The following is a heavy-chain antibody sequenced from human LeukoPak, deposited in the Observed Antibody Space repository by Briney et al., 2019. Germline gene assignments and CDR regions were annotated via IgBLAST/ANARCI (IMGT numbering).Heavy chain of an antibody. D-gene: IGHD3/OR15-3a*01. J-gene: IGHJ5*01. Sequence: PGESLKISCKGSGYTFTNYWIGWVRQMPGKGLEFMGIIYPGDSDTRYSPSFQGQVTISVDKSINTAYLQWSSLKASDSAMYYCARRTYDVLTGTPSSVRKNWFDSWGQGTLVTVPS. V-gene: IGHV5-51*01. CDR1: GYTFTNYW. CDR2: IYPGDSDT. CDR3: ARRTYDVLTGTPSSVRKNWFDS.